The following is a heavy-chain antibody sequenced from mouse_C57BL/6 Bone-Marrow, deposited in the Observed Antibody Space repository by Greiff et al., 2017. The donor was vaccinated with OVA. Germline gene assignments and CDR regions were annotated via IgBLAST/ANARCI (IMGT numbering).Heavy chain of an antibody. CDR2: IDPSDSYT. J-gene: IGHJ2*01. CDR1: GYTFTSYW. CDR3: ARWAYRDY. V-gene: IGHV1-50*01. D-gene: IGHD3-1*01. Sequence: QVQLQQPGAELVKPGASVKLSCKASGYTFTSYWMQWVKQRPGQGLEWIGEIDPSDSYTNYNQKFKGKATLTVDTSSSTAYMQLSSLTSEDAAVYYCARWAYRDYWGKGTTLTVSS.